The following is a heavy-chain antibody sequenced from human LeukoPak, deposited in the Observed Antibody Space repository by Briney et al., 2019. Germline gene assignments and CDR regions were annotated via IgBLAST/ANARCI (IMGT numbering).Heavy chain of an antibody. V-gene: IGHV3-21*01. J-gene: IGHJ3*01. CDR3: ARGFCSGGTCYRITGTFDV. D-gene: IGHD2-15*01. CDR1: ELSFKTYS. CDR2: ISLVGTYI. Sequence: GGSLRLSCAASELSFKTYSMNWLRQSPGKGLEWVASISLVGTYIDYADSVKGRFTISRDNGNNSLFLEMTSLRADDAAVYYCARGFCSGGTCYRITGTFDVWGHGTMVSVSS.